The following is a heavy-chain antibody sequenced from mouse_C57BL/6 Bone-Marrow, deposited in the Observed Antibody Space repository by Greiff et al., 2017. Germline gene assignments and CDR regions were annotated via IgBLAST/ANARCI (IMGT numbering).Heavy chain of an antibody. D-gene: IGHD1-1*01. CDR2: IYPSDGST. CDR1: GYTFTSYD. J-gene: IGHJ1*03. Sequence: LVQSGPELVKPGASVKLSCKASGYTFTSYDINWVKQRPGQGLEWIGVIYPSDGSTKYNEKFKGKATLTVDTSSSTAYMELHSLTSEDSAVYFCARDYGGSCGYFDVEGTGTAVTVSS. V-gene: IGHV1-85*01. CDR3: ARDYGGSCGYFDV.